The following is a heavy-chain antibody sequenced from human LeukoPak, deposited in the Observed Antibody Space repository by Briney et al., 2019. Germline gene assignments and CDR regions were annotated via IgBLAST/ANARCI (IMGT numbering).Heavy chain of an antibody. CDR2: IYYSGST. J-gene: IGHJ5*02. D-gene: IGHD4-23*01. CDR1: GGTISNYY. Sequence: SGTLSLTCTGSGGTISNYYWSWLRQPPGKGLEWMGYIYYSGSTNYNASLKSRVTIPVDTSKNKFSLNLSSVTAADTAVYYCARGGMRDYGGPFDPWGKGTLVTVSS. V-gene: IGHV4-59*01. CDR3: ARGGMRDYGGPFDP.